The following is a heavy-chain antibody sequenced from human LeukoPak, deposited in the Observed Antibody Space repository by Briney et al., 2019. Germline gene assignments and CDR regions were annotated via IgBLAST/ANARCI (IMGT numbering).Heavy chain of an antibody. V-gene: IGHV3-30*03. D-gene: IGHD1-26*01. Sequence: GGSLRLSCAASGFTFNSFGMHWVRQAPGKGLEWVAVISYDGSNKYFADSVKGRFTISRDNSKNTLYLQMNSLRAEDTAVYYCAREGSGTYYFDYWGQGTLVTVSS. CDR2: ISYDGSNK. CDR3: AREGSGTYYFDY. J-gene: IGHJ4*02. CDR1: GFTFNSFG.